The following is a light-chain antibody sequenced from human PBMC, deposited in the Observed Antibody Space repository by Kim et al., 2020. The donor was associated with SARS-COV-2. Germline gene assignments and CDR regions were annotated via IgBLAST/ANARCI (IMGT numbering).Light chain of an antibody. CDR1: NFDIGDHN. CDR3: GTWDNGLNIGI. CDR2: DSH. Sequence: GQKVTISCPAINFDIGDHNVCWYRQLTDTAPKLVICDSHRRPSGIPDRFSVSKSGSSANLDITGLQTGDEADYYCGTWDNGLNIGIFGGGTQLTVL. J-gene: IGLJ2*01. V-gene: IGLV1-51*01.